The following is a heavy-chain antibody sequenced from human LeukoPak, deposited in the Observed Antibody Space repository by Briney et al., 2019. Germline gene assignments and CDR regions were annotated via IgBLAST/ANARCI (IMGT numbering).Heavy chain of an antibody. Sequence: SETLSLTCTVSGGSISSSSYYWGWIRQPPGKGLEWIGSIYYSGSTNYNPSLKSRVTISVDTSKNQFSLKLSSVTAADTAVYYCARGSKIATDIVVVPAAISGVNWFDPWGQGTLVTVSS. D-gene: IGHD2-2*01. CDR1: GGSISSSSYY. CDR2: IYYSGST. CDR3: ARGSKIATDIVVVPAAISGVNWFDP. V-gene: IGHV4-39*07. J-gene: IGHJ5*02.